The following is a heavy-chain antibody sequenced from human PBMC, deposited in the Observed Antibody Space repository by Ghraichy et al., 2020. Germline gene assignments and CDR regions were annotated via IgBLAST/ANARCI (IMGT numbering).Heavy chain of an antibody. V-gene: IGHV3-21*01. Sequence: GGSLRLSCAASGFTFSSYSMNWVRQAPGKGLEWVSSISSSSSYIYYADSVKGRFTISRDNAKNSLYLQMNSLRAEDTAVYYCARDRRAARETNWFDPWGQGTLVTVSS. CDR2: ISSSSSYI. J-gene: IGHJ5*02. D-gene: IGHD6-6*01. CDR1: GFTFSSYS. CDR3: ARDRRAARETNWFDP.